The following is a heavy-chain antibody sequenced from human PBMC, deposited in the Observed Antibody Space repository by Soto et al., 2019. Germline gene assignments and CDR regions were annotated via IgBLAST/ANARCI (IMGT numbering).Heavy chain of an antibody. D-gene: IGHD6-6*01. CDR3: ARVGYSSSWELRDYYYYYYYGMDV. CDR2: IKQDGSEK. J-gene: IGHJ6*02. Sequence: EVQLVESGGGLVQPGGSLRLSCAASGFTFSSYWMSWVRQAPGKGLEWVANIKQDGSEKYYVDSVKGRFTISRDNAKNSLYLQMNSLRAEYTAVYYCARVGYSSSWELRDYYYYYYYGMDVWGQGTTVTVSS. V-gene: IGHV3-7*03. CDR1: GFTFSSYW.